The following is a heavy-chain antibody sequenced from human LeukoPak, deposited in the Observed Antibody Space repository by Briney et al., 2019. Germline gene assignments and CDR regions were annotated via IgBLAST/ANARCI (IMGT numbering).Heavy chain of an antibody. CDR2: ISAYNGNT. V-gene: IGHV1-18*01. CDR3: ARDRDTMVRGVHYYMDV. CDR1: GYTFTSYG. Sequence: GASVKVSCKASGYTFTSYGIIWVRQAPGQGLEWMGWISAYNGNTNYAQKLQGRVTMTTDTSTSTAYMELRSLRSDDTAVYYCARDRDTMVRGVHYYMDVWGKGTTVTVSS. D-gene: IGHD3-10*01. J-gene: IGHJ6*03.